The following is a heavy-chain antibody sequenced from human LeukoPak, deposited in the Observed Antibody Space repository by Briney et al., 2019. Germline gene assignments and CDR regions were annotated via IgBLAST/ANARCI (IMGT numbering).Heavy chain of an antibody. CDR2: ISSSGSTI. CDR3: ARGLTAAAGKVLDY. D-gene: IGHD6-13*01. Sequence: GGSLRLSCAASGFTFSSYEMNWVRQAPGKGLEWVSYISSSGSTIYYADSVKGRFTISRDDAKNSLYLQMNSLRAEDTAVYYCARGLTAAAGKVLDYWGQGTLVTVSS. J-gene: IGHJ4*02. V-gene: IGHV3-48*03. CDR1: GFTFSSYE.